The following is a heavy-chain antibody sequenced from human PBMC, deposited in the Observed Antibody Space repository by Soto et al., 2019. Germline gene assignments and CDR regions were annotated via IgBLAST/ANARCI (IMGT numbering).Heavy chain of an antibody. CDR1: GGTFSSYA. J-gene: IGHJ5*02. D-gene: IGHD6-13*01. CDR2: IIPIFGTA. CDR3: ARVQDSRNPNWFDP. Sequence: SVKVSCKASGGTFSSYALSWVRQAPGQGLEWMGGIIPIFGTANYAQKFQGRVPITADESTSTAYMELSTLRSEDTAVYYCARVQDSRNPNWFDPWGQGRLVAVSS. V-gene: IGHV1-69*13.